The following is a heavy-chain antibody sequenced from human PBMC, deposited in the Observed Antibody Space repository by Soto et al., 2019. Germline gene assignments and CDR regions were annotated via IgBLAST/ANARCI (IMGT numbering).Heavy chain of an antibody. V-gene: IGHV4-39*01. CDR1: GGSISSSSYY. Sequence: PSETLSLTCTVSGGSISSSSYYWGWIRQPPGKGLEWIGSIYYSGSTYYNTSLKSRVTISVDTSKNQFSLKLSSVTAADTAVYYCSRYHAAAGKGPDYYYGMDVWGQGTTGTVSS. CDR2: IYYSGST. J-gene: IGHJ6*02. D-gene: IGHD6-13*01. CDR3: SRYHAAAGKGPDYYYGMDV.